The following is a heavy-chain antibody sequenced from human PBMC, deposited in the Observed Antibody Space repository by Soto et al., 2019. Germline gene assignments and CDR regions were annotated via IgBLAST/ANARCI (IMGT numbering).Heavy chain of an antibody. CDR2: IYYTGST. Sequence: PSETLSLTCTVSGCSISSYYWSWIRLSPGKGLEWIGYIYYTGSTKYNPSLKSRVTISVDTSKNQFSLKLNSVTAADTSVYYCARTYSSGWYYFDYWGQGTLVTVSS. V-gene: IGHV4-59*08. D-gene: IGHD6-19*01. CDR1: GCSISSYY. CDR3: ARTYSSGWYYFDY. J-gene: IGHJ4*02.